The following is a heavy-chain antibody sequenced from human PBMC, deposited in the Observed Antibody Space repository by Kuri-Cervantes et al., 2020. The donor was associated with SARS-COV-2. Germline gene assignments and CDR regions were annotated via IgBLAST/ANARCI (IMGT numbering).Heavy chain of an antibody. CDR2: IYHSGTT. D-gene: IGHD6-6*01. V-gene: IGHV4-38-2*02. CDR1: GSSVSSPNY. CDR3: ARGASIAARYYFDY. Sequence: SETLSLTCTVSGSSVSSPNYWGWLRQPPGKGLEWIGSIYHSGTTYYNPSLKSRVTLSVDTSKNHFSLRLSSLTAADTAVYYCARGASIAARYYFDYWGQGTLVTVSS. J-gene: IGHJ4*02.